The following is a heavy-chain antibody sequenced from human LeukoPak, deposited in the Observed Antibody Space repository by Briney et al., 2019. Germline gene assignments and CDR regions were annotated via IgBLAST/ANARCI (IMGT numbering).Heavy chain of an antibody. CDR2: INSDGSST. CDR1: GFTFSSYW. CDR3: ASYYYDSSGYTFDT. J-gene: IGHJ3*02. Sequence: GSLRLSCAASGFTFSSYWMHWVRQAPGKGLVWVSRINSDGSSTSYADSVKGRFTISRDNAKNTLYLQMNSLRAEDTAVYYCASYYYDSSGYTFDTWGQGTMVTVSS. V-gene: IGHV3-74*01. D-gene: IGHD3-22*01.